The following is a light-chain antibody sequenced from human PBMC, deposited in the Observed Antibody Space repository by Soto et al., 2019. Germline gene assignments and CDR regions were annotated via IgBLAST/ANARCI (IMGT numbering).Light chain of an antibody. CDR3: CSYAGKSIWV. Sequence: QSALTQPRSVSGSPGQSVTISCTGTSSDVGGYNYVSWYQQHPGKAPKLMIYDVSKWPSGVPDRFSGSKSGNTASLTISGLHAEDEADYYCCSYAGKSIWVFSGGTEPTVL. CDR1: SSDVGGYNY. CDR2: DVS. J-gene: IGLJ3*02. V-gene: IGLV2-11*01.